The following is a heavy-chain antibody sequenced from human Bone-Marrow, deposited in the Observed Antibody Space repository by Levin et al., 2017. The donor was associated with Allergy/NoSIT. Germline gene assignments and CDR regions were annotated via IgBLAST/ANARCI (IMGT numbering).Heavy chain of an antibody. Sequence: PSETLSLTCTVSGGSISSYYWSWIRQPPGKGLEWIGYIYYSGSTNYNPSLKSRVTISVDTSKNQFSLKLSSVTAADTAVYYCARGATYSGKRMIDYWGQGTLVTVSS. CDR1: GGSISSYY. V-gene: IGHV4-59*08. D-gene: IGHD5-12*01. CDR3: ARGATYSGKRMIDY. J-gene: IGHJ4*02. CDR2: IYYSGST.